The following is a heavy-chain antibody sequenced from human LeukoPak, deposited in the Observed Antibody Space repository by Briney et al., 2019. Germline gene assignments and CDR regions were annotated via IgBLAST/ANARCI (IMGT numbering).Heavy chain of an antibody. V-gene: IGHV3-7*01. CDR2: IKQDGSEK. Sequence: GGSLRLSCAASGFTFSSYWMSWVRQAPGKGLEWVANIKQDGSEKYYVDSVKGRFTISRDNAKNSLYLQMNSLRAEDTAVYYCARDIPYYYGSGSYYAGYWGQGTLVTVSS. CDR1: GFTFSSYW. CDR3: ARDIPYYYGSGSYYAGY. D-gene: IGHD3-10*01. J-gene: IGHJ4*02.